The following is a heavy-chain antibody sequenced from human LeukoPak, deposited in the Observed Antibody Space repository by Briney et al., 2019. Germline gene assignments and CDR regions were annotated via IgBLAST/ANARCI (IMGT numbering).Heavy chain of an antibody. J-gene: IGHJ4*02. V-gene: IGHV4-59*01. Sequence: SETLSLTCTVSGGSMNTYFWSWIRQPPGKGLEWIGYIYYTGSTNYSPSLKSRVTISLDTSKNHFSLKLTSVTAADTAVYYCARSTTVSYYFDYWGQGTLVTVSS. CDR2: IYYTGST. CDR3: ARSTTVSYYFDY. CDR1: GGSMNTYF. D-gene: IGHD4-17*01.